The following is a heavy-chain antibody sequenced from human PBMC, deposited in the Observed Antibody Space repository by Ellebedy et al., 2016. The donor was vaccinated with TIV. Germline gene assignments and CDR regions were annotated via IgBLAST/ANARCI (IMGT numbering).Heavy chain of an antibody. CDR2: INHGGHS. J-gene: IGHJ5*01. Sequence: SQTLSLTXXVSGGSISRSGYYWSWLRQPPGKGLEWIGEINHGGHSNYNPSLKSRFTMSVDTSKDQFSLKLSSVTAADTAVYYCARRLASGSSSPFDSWGQGTLVTVSP. D-gene: IGHD3-10*01. V-gene: IGHV4-34*01. CDR1: GGSISRSGYY. CDR3: ARRLASGSSSPFDS.